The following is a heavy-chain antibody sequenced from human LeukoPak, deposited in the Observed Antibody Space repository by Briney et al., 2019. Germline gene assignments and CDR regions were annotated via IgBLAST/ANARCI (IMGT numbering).Heavy chain of an antibody. CDR3: ARHEGAAAADADYFDY. D-gene: IGHD6-13*01. J-gene: IGHJ4*02. V-gene: IGHV4-39*01. CDR2: IYYSGST. Sequence: SETLSLTCTVSGGSISSSSYYWGWIRQPPGKGLEWIGRIYYSGSTYYNPSLKSRVTISVDTSKNQFSLKLSSVTAADTAVYYCARHEGAAAADADYFDYWGQGTLVTVSS. CDR1: GGSISSSSYY.